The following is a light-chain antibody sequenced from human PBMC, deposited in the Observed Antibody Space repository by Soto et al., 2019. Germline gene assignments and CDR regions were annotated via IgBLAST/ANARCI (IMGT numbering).Light chain of an antibody. Sequence: QSVLTQPASVSGSPGQSITISCTGTSSDVGGYNYVSWYQQHPGKAPKLMIYDVSNRPSGVSNRFSGSKSGNTASLTISGLQAEGEADYYCSSYTSSSTLVFGGGTKVTV. CDR1: SSDVGGYNY. V-gene: IGLV2-14*01. CDR3: SSYTSSSTLV. J-gene: IGLJ2*01. CDR2: DVS.